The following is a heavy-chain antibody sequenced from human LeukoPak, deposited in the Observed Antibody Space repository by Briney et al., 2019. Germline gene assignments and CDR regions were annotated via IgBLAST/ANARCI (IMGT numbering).Heavy chain of an antibody. V-gene: IGHV1-2*02. Sequence: ASVKVSCKASGYTFTGYYMHWVRQAPGQGLEWMGWINPNSGGTNYAQKFQGRVTMTRGTSISTAYMELSRLRSDDTAVYYCARDTAYTAMASDDAFDIWGQGTMVTVSS. CDR3: ARDTAYTAMASDDAFDI. D-gene: IGHD5-18*01. CDR2: INPNSGGT. J-gene: IGHJ3*02. CDR1: GYTFTGYY.